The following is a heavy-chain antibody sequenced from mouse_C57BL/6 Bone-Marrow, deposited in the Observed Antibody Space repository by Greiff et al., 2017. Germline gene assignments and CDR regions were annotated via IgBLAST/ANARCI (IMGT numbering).Heavy chain of an antibody. J-gene: IGHJ3*01. CDR2: INPGSGGT. Sequence: QVQLQQSGAELVRPGTSVQVSCKASGYAFTTYLIEWVKQRPGQGLEWIGVINPGSGGTNSNETFKGKATLTADKSSSTAYMQLSSLTSEASAVYFCARSKNWDSWFAYWGQGTLVTVSA. CDR1: GYAFTTYL. V-gene: IGHV1-54*01. D-gene: IGHD4-1*01. CDR3: ARSKNWDSWFAY.